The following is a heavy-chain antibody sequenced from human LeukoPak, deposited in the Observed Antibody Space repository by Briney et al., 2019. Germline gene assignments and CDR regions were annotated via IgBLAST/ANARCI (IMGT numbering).Heavy chain of an antibody. Sequence: PGGSLRLSCAASGFTFNSYAMSWVRQAPGKGLEWVSAISGSGGSTYYADSVKGRFTISRDNSKNTLYLQMNSLRAEDTAVYYCAKYGDESSGYYSDWGQGTLVTVSS. J-gene: IGHJ4*02. CDR2: ISGSGGST. V-gene: IGHV3-23*01. D-gene: IGHD3-22*01. CDR3: AKYGDESSGYYSD. CDR1: GFTFNSYA.